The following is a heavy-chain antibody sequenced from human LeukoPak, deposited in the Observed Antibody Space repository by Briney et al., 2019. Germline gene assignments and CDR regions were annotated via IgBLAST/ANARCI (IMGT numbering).Heavy chain of an antibody. Sequence: GGSLRLSCAASGFSFSDYSINWVRQAPGKGLEWVSFISSGSSTIDYSDSVKGRFTISRDNAKNSVYLQMNSLRAEDTAVYYCAKGSASPTVEAFDIWGQGTMVTVSS. J-gene: IGHJ3*02. CDR2: ISSGSSTI. D-gene: IGHD4-17*01. CDR3: AKGSASPTVEAFDI. V-gene: IGHV3-48*01. CDR1: GFSFSDYS.